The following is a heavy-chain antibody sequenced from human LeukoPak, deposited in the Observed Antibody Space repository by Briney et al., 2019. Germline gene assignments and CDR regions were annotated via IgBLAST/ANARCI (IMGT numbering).Heavy chain of an antibody. Sequence: SETLSLTCTVSGGSINTANYYWGWLRQPPGKGREWIGSIYYSETTYDNPSLKSRVTISIETSKNQFSLRLSSVTASDTAVYYCARQRAHYYYYYVDVWGEGTTVAVS. V-gene: IGHV4-39*01. CDR1: GGSINTANYY. J-gene: IGHJ6*03. CDR2: IYYSETT. CDR3: ARQRAHYYYYYVDV.